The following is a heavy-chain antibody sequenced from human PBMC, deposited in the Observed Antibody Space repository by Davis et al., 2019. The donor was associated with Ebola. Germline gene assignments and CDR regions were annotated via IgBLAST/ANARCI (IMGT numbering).Heavy chain of an antibody. Sequence: AASVTVSCTASGYTFTGYYMHWVRQAPGQGLEWMGWINPNSGGTNYAQKFQGWVTMTRDTSISTAYMELSRLRSDDTAVYYCARSRRSSSSWTYYYYGMDVWGQGTTVTVSS. CDR2: INPNSGGT. D-gene: IGHD6-13*01. CDR1: GYTFTGYY. CDR3: ARSRRSSSSWTYYYYGMDV. V-gene: IGHV1-2*04. J-gene: IGHJ6*02.